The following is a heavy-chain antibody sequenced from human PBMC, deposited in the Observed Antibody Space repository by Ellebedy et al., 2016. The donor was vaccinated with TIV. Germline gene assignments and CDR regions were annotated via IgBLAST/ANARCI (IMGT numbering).Heavy chain of an antibody. CDR3: AKDLAAGTTLRLDY. J-gene: IGHJ4*02. V-gene: IGHV3-23*01. CDR2: VSGSGKNT. D-gene: IGHD1-1*01. Sequence: GESLKISCTASGSTFSTYSMNWVRQAPGKGLEWVSYVSGSGKNTYYTDSVKGRLTIYRDNSKNTLYLQMNSLRAEDTAVYYCAKDLAAGTTLRLDYWGQGTLVTVSS. CDR1: GSTFSTYS.